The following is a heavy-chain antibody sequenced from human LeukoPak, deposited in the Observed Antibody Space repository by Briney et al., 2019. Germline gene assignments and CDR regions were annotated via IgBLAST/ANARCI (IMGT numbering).Heavy chain of an antibody. CDR2: IYSGGST. Sequence: GGSLRLSCAASGFTVSSNYMSWVRQAPGKGLEWVSVIYSGGSTYYADSVKGRFTISRDNSKNTLYLQMNSLRAEDTAVYYCARVGSYYDFWSGYGDYWGQGTLVTVSS. CDR1: GFTVSSNY. D-gene: IGHD3-3*01. J-gene: IGHJ4*02. CDR3: ARVGSYYDFWSGYGDY. V-gene: IGHV3-66*01.